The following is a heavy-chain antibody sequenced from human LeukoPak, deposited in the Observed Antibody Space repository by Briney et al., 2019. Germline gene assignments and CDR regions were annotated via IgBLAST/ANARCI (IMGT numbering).Heavy chain of an antibody. D-gene: IGHD2-15*01. CDR1: GDTLTELS. Sequence: ASVKVSCKVSGDTLTELSMHWVRQAPGKGLEWMGGFDPEVGETIYAQKFQGRVTMTEAKATDTAYMELSSLRSEDTAVYYCATDMGGYCSGDRCYSEAYWGQGTLVTVSS. CDR2: FDPEVGET. CDR3: ATDMGGYCSGDRCYSEAY. V-gene: IGHV1-24*01. J-gene: IGHJ4*02.